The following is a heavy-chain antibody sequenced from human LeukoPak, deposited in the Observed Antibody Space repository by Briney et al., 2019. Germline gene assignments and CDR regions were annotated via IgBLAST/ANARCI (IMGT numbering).Heavy chain of an antibody. D-gene: IGHD6-6*01. V-gene: IGHV5-51*01. CDR1: GYSFTSFW. CDR3: ARPYSNSHPGWMDV. J-gene: IGHJ6*03. CDR2: IYPADSDI. Sequence: GESLKISCKGSGYSFTSFWIAWVRQTPGKGLEWKGIIYPADSDIRYSPSFQGQVTISAGKSITTAYLQWSTLKASDTAIYYCARPYSNSHPGWMDVWGRGTTVTVSS.